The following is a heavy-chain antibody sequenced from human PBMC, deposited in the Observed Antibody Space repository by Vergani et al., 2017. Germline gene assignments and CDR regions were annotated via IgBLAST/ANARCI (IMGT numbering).Heavy chain of an antibody. Sequence: QLQLQESGPGLVKPSETLSLTCTVSGGSISSSSYYWGWIRQPPGKGLEWIGSIYYSGSTYYNPSLKSRVTISLDTSKNQFSLKLSSVTAADTAVYYCARHRPYSSSSSLSLYYFDYWGQGTLVTVSS. D-gene: IGHD6-6*01. V-gene: IGHV4-39*01. CDR3: ARHRPYSSSSSLSLYYFDY. CDR2: IYYSGST. J-gene: IGHJ4*02. CDR1: GGSISSSSYY.